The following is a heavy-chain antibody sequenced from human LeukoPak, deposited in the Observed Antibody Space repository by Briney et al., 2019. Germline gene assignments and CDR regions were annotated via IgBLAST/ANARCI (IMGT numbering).Heavy chain of an antibody. CDR3: ERDRTYCSSTSCYSYYYYYYMDV. J-gene: IGHJ6*03. V-gene: IGHV1-18*01. CDR2: ISAYNGNT. D-gene: IGHD2-2*02. CDR1: GYTFTSYD. Sequence: ASVKVSFKSSGYTFTSYDISWVRQAPGQGLEWMGWISAYNGNTNYAQKLQGRVTMTTDTSTSTACMELRSLISDDTAVYYCERDRTYCSSTSCYSYYYYYYMDVWGKGTTVTVSS.